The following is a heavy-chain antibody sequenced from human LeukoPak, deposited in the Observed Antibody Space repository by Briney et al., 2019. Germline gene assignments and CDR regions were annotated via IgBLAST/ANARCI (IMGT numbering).Heavy chain of an antibody. V-gene: IGHV3-49*04. J-gene: IGHJ5*02. CDR3: TRDQRYCSGGSCSYANWFDP. CDR1: GFTFGDYA. Sequence: GRSLRLSCTASGFTFGDYAMSWVRQAPGKGLEWVGFIRSKAYGGTTEYAASVKGRLTISRDDSKSIAYLQMNSLKTEDTAVYYCTRDQRYCSGGSCSYANWFDPWGQGTLVTVSS. D-gene: IGHD2-15*01. CDR2: IRSKAYGGTT.